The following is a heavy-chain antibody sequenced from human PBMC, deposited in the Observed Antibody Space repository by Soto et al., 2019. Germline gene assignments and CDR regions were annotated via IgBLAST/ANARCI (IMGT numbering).Heavy chain of an antibody. Sequence: QVQLVESGGGVVQPGRSLRLSCAASGFTFSSYGLHWGRQSPGKGLEREAVLSYDGSNKYYADSVKVRFTISRDNPKNTLYLQMDSLGAEDTAVYYCAKVRTSDGRDPFLFYHDGMDVWGQGTTVTDSS. V-gene: IGHV3-30*18. D-gene: IGHD1-1*01. CDR1: GFTFSSYG. J-gene: IGHJ6*02. CDR3: AKVRTSDGRDPFLFYHDGMDV. CDR2: LSYDGSNK.